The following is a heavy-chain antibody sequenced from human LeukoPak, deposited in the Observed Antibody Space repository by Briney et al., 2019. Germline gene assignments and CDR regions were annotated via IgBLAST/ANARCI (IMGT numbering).Heavy chain of an antibody. CDR1: GDSIGSSAYY. CDR2: IYHSGST. Sequence: PSETLSLTCSVSGDSIGSSAYYWGWIRQSPGKGLEWIGEIYHSGSTNYNPSLKSRVTISVDKSKNQFSLKLSSVTAADTAVYYCARDSLDPWGQGTLVTVSS. J-gene: IGHJ5*02. CDR3: ARDSLDP. V-gene: IGHV4-39*07.